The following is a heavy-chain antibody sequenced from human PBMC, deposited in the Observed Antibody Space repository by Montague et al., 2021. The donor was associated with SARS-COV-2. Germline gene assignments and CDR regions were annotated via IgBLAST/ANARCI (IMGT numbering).Heavy chain of an antibody. D-gene: IGHD1-1*01. V-gene: IGHV4-59*08. CDR3: ARNAYNPYGFDV. J-gene: IGHJ6*02. CDR2: IDDSGTT. Sequence: SETLSLTCSVSGGSISTYYWSWIRQPPGKGLEWIGYIDDSGTTHYNPSLRSRATISLDLSKNQFSLDLNSVTAAATAVYYCARNAYNPYGFDVWGQGTLVTVSS. CDR1: GGSISTYY.